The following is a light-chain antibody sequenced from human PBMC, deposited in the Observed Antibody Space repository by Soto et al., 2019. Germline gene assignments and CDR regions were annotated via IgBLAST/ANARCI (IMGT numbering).Light chain of an antibody. CDR2: GAS. Sequence: EIVMTQSPATLSVSPGERATLSCRASQSVSSNLAWYQQKPGQAPRLLIYGASTRATGIPARFSGSGSGTEFTLAISSLQSDDFAVAYCEQYDTWPPEYTLGKGTKVDIK. J-gene: IGKJ2*01. CDR3: EQYDTWPPEYT. CDR1: QSVSSN. V-gene: IGKV3-15*01.